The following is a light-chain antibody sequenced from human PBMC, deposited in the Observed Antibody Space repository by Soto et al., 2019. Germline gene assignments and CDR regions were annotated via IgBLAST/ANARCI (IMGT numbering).Light chain of an antibody. J-gene: IGKJ5*01. Sequence: IVMTRSPATLSVSPMVIATLSFMASQSISGTLAWYQQKPGQAPRLLIYDTSSRATGVPDRYSASGSGTDFTLTISRLEPEDFAVFFCQQYGTSEIIFGQGTRLEIK. CDR1: QSISGT. V-gene: IGKV3-20*01. CDR3: QQYGTSEII. CDR2: DTS.